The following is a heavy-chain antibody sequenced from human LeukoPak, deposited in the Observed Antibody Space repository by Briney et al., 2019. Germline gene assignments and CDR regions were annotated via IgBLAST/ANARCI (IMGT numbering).Heavy chain of an antibody. Sequence: ASVKVSCKVSGYTLTELSMHWVRQAPGKGLEWMGGFDPEDGETIYAQKFQGRVTMTEDTSTDTAYMELSSLRSEDTAVYYCATRLLYSGYDQPYYYYGMDVWGQGTTVTVSS. V-gene: IGHV1-24*01. CDR2: FDPEDGET. CDR1: GYTLTELS. J-gene: IGHJ6*02. CDR3: ATRLLYSGYDQPYYYYGMDV. D-gene: IGHD5-12*01.